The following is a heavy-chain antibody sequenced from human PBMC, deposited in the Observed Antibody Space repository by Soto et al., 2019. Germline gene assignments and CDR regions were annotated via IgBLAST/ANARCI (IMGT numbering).Heavy chain of an antibody. CDR2: ISGYNGNT. Sequence: ASVKVSCKASGYTFTSYGISWVRQAPGQGLEWMGWISGYNGNTNYAQKLQDRVTMTTDTSTSTAYMDLRSLRSDDTAVYYCARVRTCSGGSCSRDTYYFDYWGQGTLVTVSS. J-gene: IGHJ4*02. V-gene: IGHV1-18*01. CDR3: ARVRTCSGGSCSRDTYYFDY. CDR1: GYTFTSYG. D-gene: IGHD2-15*01.